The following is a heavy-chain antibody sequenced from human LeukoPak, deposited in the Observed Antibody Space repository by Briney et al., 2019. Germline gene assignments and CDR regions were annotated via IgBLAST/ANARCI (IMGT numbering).Heavy chain of an antibody. D-gene: IGHD2-2*01. J-gene: IGHJ4*02. Sequence: PGGSLRLSCAASGITFSSYGMSWVRQAPGKGLEWVAVISYDGSNKYYADSVKGRFTISRDNSKNTLYLQMNSLRAEDTAVYYCAKGYCSSTSCHPLDYWGQGTLVTVSS. V-gene: IGHV3-30*18. CDR3: AKGYCSSTSCHPLDY. CDR2: ISYDGSNK. CDR1: GITFSSYG.